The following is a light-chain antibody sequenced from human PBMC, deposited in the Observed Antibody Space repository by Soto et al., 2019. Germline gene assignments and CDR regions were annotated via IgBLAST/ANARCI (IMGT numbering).Light chain of an antibody. CDR2: VAS. CDR1: QAINGW. Sequence: DLQMTQSPPSVSASVGDRVTITCRASQAINGWLSWYQQKPGKAPKLLISVASRLESGVPSRFSGSVAGTEFSLTVTSLQPEDFATYYCQQAFRFPHTFGQGTRLEI. CDR3: QQAFRFPHT. J-gene: IGKJ2*01. V-gene: IGKV1-12*01.